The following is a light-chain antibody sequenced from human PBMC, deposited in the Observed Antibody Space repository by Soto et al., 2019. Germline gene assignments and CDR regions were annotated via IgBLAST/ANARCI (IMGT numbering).Light chain of an antibody. CDR1: QSVSSSY. J-gene: IGKJ1*01. CDR2: GAS. CDR3: QQDGSAPGT. V-gene: IGKV3-20*01. Sequence: EIVLTQSSGTLSLSQGERDTLSCRASQSVSSSYLACYQQKPGQAPRLLIYGASSRATGIPDRFSGSGSGTDFTLTISRMEPEDFAVYYCQQDGSAPGTFGQGTKVDIK.